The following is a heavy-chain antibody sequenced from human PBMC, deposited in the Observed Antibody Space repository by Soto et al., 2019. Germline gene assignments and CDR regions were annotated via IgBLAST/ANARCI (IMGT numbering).Heavy chain of an antibody. J-gene: IGHJ5*02. V-gene: IGHV1-2*02. CDR2: INPNSGAT. CDR1: GYTFTGYF. D-gene: IGHD3-3*01. Sequence: ASVKVSCKASGYTFTGYFIHWVRQAPGQGLEWMGWINPNSGATKYAQKFQGRVTMTRDTSISTAYMELALLRSDDTAIYYCARGGGTILAPLPWGEGTLVTVSS. CDR3: ARGGGTILAPLP.